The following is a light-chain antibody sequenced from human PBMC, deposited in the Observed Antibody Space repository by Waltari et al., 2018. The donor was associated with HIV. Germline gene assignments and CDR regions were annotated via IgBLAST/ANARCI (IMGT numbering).Light chain of an antibody. CDR3: QQYGASLIT. V-gene: IGKV3-20*01. Sequence: DIVLTQSPGTLSLSPGERATLSCRASQNINTDYLAWYQQRPGQAPTLLIYGVSNRAIAIPERFSGSGSGRDFTLTISKLEPEDFAMYFCQQYGASLITFGGGTKVEI. CDR1: QNINTDY. J-gene: IGKJ4*01. CDR2: GVS.